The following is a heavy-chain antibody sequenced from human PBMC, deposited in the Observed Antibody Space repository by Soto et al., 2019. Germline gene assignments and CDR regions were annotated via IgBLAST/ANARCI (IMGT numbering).Heavy chain of an antibody. CDR3: VRDRRIYYSDPHDEFGASDYEV. V-gene: IGHV1-69*01. Sequence: QVQLIQSEAEVKKPGSSVRVSCTASGGIFCSHGFSWVRQAPGQRLEWVGGFIPIFRTLTYTEKFQARVRIAADESTNTVYLDLSSLTSEDTAVYYCVRDRRIYYSDPHDEFGASDYEVWGQGTMVSVSS. CDR1: GGIFCSHG. D-gene: IGHD3-22*01. CDR2: FIPIFRTL. J-gene: IGHJ3*01.